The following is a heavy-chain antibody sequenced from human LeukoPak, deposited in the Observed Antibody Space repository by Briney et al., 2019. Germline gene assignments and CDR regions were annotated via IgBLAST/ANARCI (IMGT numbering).Heavy chain of an antibody. J-gene: IGHJ4*02. D-gene: IGHD5-18*01. CDR2: IRYDGSNK. Sequence: GGSLRLSCAASGFTFSSYGMHWVRQAPGKGLEWVAFIRYDGSNKYYADSVKGRFTISRDNPKNTLYLQMNSLRAEDTAVYYCAKDGLRFRDTAMVAYPDYWGQGTLVTVSS. V-gene: IGHV3-30*02. CDR1: GFTFSSYG. CDR3: AKDGLRFRDTAMVAYPDY.